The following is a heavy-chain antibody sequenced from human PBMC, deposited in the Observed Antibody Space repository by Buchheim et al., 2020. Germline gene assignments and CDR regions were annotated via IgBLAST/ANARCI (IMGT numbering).Heavy chain of an antibody. Sequence: QVQLVESGGGVVQPGRSLRLSCAASGFTFSSYAMHWVRQAPGKGLEWVAVISYDGSNKYYADSVKGRFTISRDNSKNTLYLPMNSLRAEDTAVYYCARDDTSDGNYDSSGFPPNFDYWGQGTL. V-gene: IGHV3-30*04. CDR3: ARDDTSDGNYDSSGFPPNFDY. J-gene: IGHJ4*02. D-gene: IGHD3-22*01. CDR2: ISYDGSNK. CDR1: GFTFSSYA.